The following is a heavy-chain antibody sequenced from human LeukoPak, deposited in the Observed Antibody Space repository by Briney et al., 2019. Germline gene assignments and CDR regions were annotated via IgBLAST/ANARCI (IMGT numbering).Heavy chain of an antibody. D-gene: IGHD1-20*01. V-gene: IGHV3-21*01. CDR1: GFTFSSYS. Sequence: PGGSLRLSCAASGFTFSSYSMNWVRQAPGKGLEWVSSISSSSSYIYYADSVKGRFTISRDNAKNSLYLQMNSLRAEDTAVYYCARNEYGYNWNYFDYWGQGTLVTVSS. J-gene: IGHJ4*02. CDR2: ISSSSSYI. CDR3: ARNEYGYNWNYFDY.